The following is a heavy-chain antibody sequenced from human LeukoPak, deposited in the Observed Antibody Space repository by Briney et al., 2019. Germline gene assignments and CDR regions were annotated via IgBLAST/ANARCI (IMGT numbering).Heavy chain of an antibody. J-gene: IGHJ4*02. CDR1: GDSFSNYY. CDR3: ARYVARYYFDY. V-gene: IGHV4-59*01. Sequence: SETLSLTCTVSGDSFSNYYWSWIRQPPGKGLEWIVYIYYSGSTNYNPSLKSRITISVDTSKNQFSLKLSSVAAADTAVYYCARYVARYYFDYWGQGTLVTVSS. D-gene: IGHD3-16*01. CDR2: IYYSGST.